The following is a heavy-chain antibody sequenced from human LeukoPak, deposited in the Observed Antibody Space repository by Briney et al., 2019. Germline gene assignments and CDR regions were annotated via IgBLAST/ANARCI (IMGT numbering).Heavy chain of an antibody. CDR3: ARQGYSSGWYGSDDAFDI. D-gene: IGHD6-19*01. J-gene: IGHJ3*02. CDR1: GYSFTSYW. Sequence: GESLKISCKGSGYSFTSYWIGWVRQMPGKGLEWMGIIYPGDSDTRYSPSFQGQVTISADKSISTAYLQWSSLKASDTAMYYCARQGYSSGWYGSDDAFDIWGQGTMVTASS. CDR2: IYPGDSDT. V-gene: IGHV5-51*01.